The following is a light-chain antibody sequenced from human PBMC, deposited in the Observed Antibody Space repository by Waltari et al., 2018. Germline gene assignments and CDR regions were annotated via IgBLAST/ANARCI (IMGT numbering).Light chain of an antibody. CDR1: ETVYSN. CDR2: GAS. Sequence: EIVMTQSPATLSVSPGERANLSCRASETVYSNLAWYQQKPGQAPRLLIYGASTRATGVPARFSGSGSGTVFTLTINSLQSEDFAVYYCQQYNKWPPLTFGQGTKVEIK. CDR3: QQYNKWPPLT. J-gene: IGKJ1*01. V-gene: IGKV3-15*01.